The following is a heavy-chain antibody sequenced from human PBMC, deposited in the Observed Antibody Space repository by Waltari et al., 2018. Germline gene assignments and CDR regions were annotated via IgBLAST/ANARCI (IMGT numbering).Heavy chain of an antibody. D-gene: IGHD2-2*01. CDR1: GGTFSSYA. V-gene: IGHV1-69*13. CDR3: ARDHCSSTSCYFGWFDP. Sequence: QVQLVQSGAEVKKPGSSVKVSCKASGGTFSSYAISWVRQAPGQGLEWMGRVIPILVTANYAQKFQGRVTITADKSTSTAYMELSSLRSEDTAVYYCARDHCSSTSCYFGWFDPWGQGTLVTVSS. J-gene: IGHJ5*02. CDR2: VIPILVTA.